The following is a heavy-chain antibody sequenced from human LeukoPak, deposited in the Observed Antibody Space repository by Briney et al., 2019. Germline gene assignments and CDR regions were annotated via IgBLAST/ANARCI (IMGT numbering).Heavy chain of an antibody. CDR3: ASMYYYDSSGSHFDY. J-gene: IGHJ4*02. CDR1: GFTFSSYG. V-gene: IGHV4-39*01. CDR2: IYYSGST. D-gene: IGHD3-22*01. Sequence: GSLRLSCAASGFTFSSYGMSWVRQPPGKGLEWIGSIYYSGSTYYNPSLKSRVTISVDTSKNQFSLKLSSVTAADTAVYYCASMYYYDSSGSHFDYWGQGTLVTVSS.